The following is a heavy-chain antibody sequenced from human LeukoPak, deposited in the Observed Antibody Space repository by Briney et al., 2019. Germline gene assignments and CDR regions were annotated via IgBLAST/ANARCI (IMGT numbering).Heavy chain of an antibody. CDR1: GFTFSSYN. CDR2: ISRSATII. Sequence: GGSLRLSCAASGFTFSSYNMNWVRQAPGKGLEWISYISRSATIIHYADSVKGRFTISRDDAKNSLYLQMNSLRAEDTAVYYCARDPCGADCHDEYFQYWGQGTLVTVSS. CDR3: ARDPCGADCHDEYFQY. D-gene: IGHD2-21*02. J-gene: IGHJ1*01. V-gene: IGHV3-48*01.